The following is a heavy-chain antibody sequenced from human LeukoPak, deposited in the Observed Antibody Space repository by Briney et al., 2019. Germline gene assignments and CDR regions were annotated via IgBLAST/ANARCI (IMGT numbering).Heavy chain of an antibody. CDR1: GDSISSSNYY. V-gene: IGHV4-61*01. CDR3: ARGQLRYFDWSSYDAFDI. D-gene: IGHD3-9*01. J-gene: IGHJ3*02. Sequence: PSETLSLTCTVSGDSISSSNYYWSWIRQPPGKGLERIGYIYYSGSTNYNPSLKSRVAISVDTSKNQFSLKLSSVTAADTAVYYCARGQLRYFDWSSYDAFDIWGQGTLVTVSS. CDR2: IYYSGST.